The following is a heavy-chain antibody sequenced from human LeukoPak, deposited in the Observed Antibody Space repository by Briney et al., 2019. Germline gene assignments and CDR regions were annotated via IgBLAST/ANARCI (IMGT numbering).Heavy chain of an antibody. CDR1: GGSFSGYY. D-gene: IGHD2-15*01. CDR3: ASDCSGGSCYSAYFDH. CDR2: INHSGST. J-gene: IGHJ4*02. V-gene: IGHV4-34*01. Sequence: KPSETLSLTCAVYGGSFSGYYWSWIRQPPGKGLEWIGEINHSGSTNYNPSLKSRVTISVDTSKNQFSLKLSSVTAADTAVYYCASDCSGGSCYSAYFDHWGQGTLVTVSS.